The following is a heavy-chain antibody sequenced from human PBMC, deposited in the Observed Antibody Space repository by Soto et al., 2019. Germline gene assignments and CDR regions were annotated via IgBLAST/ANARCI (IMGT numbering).Heavy chain of an antibody. CDR1: GGSISSYY. Sequence: SETLSLTCTVSGGSISSYYWSWIRQPPGKGLEWIGYIYYSGSTNYNPSLKSRVTISVDTSKNQFSLQLNSVTPEDTAVYYCTKQKGDSQTYNGMDVWGQGTTVTVSS. CDR3: TKQKGDSQTYNGMDV. CDR2: IYYSGST. D-gene: IGHD2-21*02. J-gene: IGHJ6*02. V-gene: IGHV4-59*08.